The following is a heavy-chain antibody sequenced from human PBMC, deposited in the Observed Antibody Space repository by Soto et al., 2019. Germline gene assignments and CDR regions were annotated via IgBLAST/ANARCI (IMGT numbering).Heavy chain of an antibody. CDR1: GFTFSHHS. CDR2: INSDTGYT. Sequence: QVQLVQSGAEVTKPGASVQVSCKASGFTFSHHSIHWVRQAPGQRLEWMGWINSDTGYTKYSQNFQARLTITWDSSAKTAYMELSSLQSEDTAVYYCVRGTEAGFWFDPWGQGTLVTVSS. V-gene: IGHV1-3*04. J-gene: IGHJ5*02. D-gene: IGHD5-12*01. CDR3: VRGTEAGFWFDP.